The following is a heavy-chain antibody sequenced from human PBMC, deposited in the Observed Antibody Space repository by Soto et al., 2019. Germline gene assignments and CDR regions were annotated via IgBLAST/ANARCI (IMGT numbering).Heavy chain of an antibody. V-gene: IGHV4-4*02. J-gene: IGHJ4*02. CDR3: ARASVAGRGVFDC. D-gene: IGHD6-19*01. Sequence: QVQLQESGPGLVKRSGTQSLTCAVAGGCISSSNWWSWVRQPPGKGLEWIGEIYHSGSTNYNPSLKSRVTISVDKSKNQFSLKLSSVTAADTAVYYCARASVAGRGVFDCWGQGTLVTVSS. CDR1: GGCISSSNW. CDR2: IYHSGST.